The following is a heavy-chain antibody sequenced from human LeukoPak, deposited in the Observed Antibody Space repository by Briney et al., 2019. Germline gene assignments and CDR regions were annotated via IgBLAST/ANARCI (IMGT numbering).Heavy chain of an antibody. D-gene: IGHD2-8*02. CDR3: ARELVHYMDV. J-gene: IGHJ6*03. V-gene: IGHV3-48*03. CDR1: GFTFSSYE. CDR2: ISSSGSTI. Sequence: AGSLRLSCAASGFTFSSYEMNWFRQAPGKGLEWVSHISSSGSTIDYADSVKGRFTMSRDNAKNSLYLQMNSLRAEDTAVYYCARELVHYMDVWGKGTTVTVSS.